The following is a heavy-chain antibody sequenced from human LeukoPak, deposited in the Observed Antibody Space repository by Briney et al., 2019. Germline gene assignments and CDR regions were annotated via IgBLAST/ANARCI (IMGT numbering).Heavy chain of an antibody. J-gene: IGHJ4*02. V-gene: IGHV4-34*01. Sequence: SETLSLTCAVYGGSFSGYYWSWIRQPPGKGLEWIGEINHSGSTNYNPSLKSRVTISVDTSKNQFSLKLSSVTAADTAVYYCARLAGGYGGSWGQGTLVTVSS. CDR1: GGSFSGYY. CDR2: INHSGST. D-gene: IGHD4-23*01. CDR3: ARLAGGYGGS.